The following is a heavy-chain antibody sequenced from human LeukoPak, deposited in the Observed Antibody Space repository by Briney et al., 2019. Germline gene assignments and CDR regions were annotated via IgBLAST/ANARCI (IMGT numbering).Heavy chain of an antibody. CDR1: GGSISSSPYY. V-gene: IGHV4-39*01. CDR2: IYYGGST. CDR3: ARRGPSGRSLDY. J-gene: IGHJ4*02. Sequence: SETLSLTCTVSGGSISSSPYYWGLIRQPPGKGLEWIGNIYYGGSTYYNPSLKTRVTISVDTSKNQFSLKLSSVTAADTAVYYCARRGPSGRSLDYWGQGTLVTVSS. D-gene: IGHD3-10*01.